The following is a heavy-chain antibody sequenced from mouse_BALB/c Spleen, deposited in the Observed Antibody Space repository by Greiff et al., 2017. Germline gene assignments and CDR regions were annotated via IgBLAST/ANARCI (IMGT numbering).Heavy chain of an antibody. CDR2: IDPANGTT. CDR1: GFNIKDTY. D-gene: IGHD2-2*01. Sequence: VQLQQSGAELVKPGASVKLSCTASGFNIKDTYMHWVQQRPEQGLEWIGRIDPANGTTKYDPKFQGKATITADTSSNTAYLQLSSLTSEDTAVYYCARSSGYDVWFADWGQGTLVTVSA. V-gene: IGHV14-3*02. CDR3: ARSSGYDVWFAD. J-gene: IGHJ3*01.